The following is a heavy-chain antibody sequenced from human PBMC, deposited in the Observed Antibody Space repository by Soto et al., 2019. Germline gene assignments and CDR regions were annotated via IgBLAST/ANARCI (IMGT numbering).Heavy chain of an antibody. J-gene: IGHJ5*01. D-gene: IGHD1-1*01. CDR3: VRDWESTTQTWGFGDS. V-gene: IGHV1-69*08. Sequence: QVQLVQSGAEVKKPGSSVKVSCKASGGTFSSYTITWVRQAPGQGLEWLGRIIPIFGVTNYAQKFQDRVTITADKSTTTAYMERNRLRSEDTAVYYCVRDWESTTQTWGFGDSWGQGTLVTVPS. CDR2: IIPIFGVT. CDR1: GGTFSSYT.